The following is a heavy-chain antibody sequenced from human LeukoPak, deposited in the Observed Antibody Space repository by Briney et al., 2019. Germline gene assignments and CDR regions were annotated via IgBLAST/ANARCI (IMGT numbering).Heavy chain of an antibody. V-gene: IGHV3-30*04. CDR1: GFTFSSYA. CDR3: ARERYAGYYFDY. J-gene: IGHJ4*02. CDR2: ISYDGSNK. Sequence: GGSLRLSCAASGFTFSSYAMHWVRQAPGKGLEWVAVISYDGSNKYYADSAKGRVTISRDNSKNTLYLQMNSLRDEDTAVYYCARERYAGYYFDYWGQGTLVTVSS. D-gene: IGHD1-1*01.